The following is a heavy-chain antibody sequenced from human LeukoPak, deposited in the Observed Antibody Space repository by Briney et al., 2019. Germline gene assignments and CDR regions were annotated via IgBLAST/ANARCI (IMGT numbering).Heavy chain of an antibody. D-gene: IGHD4-11*01. CDR3: ARGLTHDYLRRGHFDY. CDR2: IIPIFGTA. J-gene: IGHJ4*02. Sequence: SVKVSCKASGGTFSSYAVSWVRQAPGQGLEWMGRIIPIFGTANYAQKFQGRVTITTDESTSTAYMELSSLRSEDTAVYYCARGLTHDYLRRGHFDYWGQGTLVTVSS. CDR1: GGTFSSYA. V-gene: IGHV1-69*05.